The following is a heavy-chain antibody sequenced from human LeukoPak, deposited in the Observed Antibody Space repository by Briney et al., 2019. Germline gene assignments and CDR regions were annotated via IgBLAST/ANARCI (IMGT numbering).Heavy chain of an antibody. J-gene: IGHJ4*02. V-gene: IGHV3-30-3*01. CDR2: ISYDGSNK. CDR3: AKDPGVGPELFDY. CDR1: GFTFSSYA. Sequence: GGSLRLSCAASGFTFSSYAMHWVCQAPGKGLEGVAVISYDGSNKYYADSVKGRFTISRDNSKNTLYLQMNSLRAEDTAVYYCAKDPGVGPELFDYWGQGTLVTVSS. D-gene: IGHD1-26*01.